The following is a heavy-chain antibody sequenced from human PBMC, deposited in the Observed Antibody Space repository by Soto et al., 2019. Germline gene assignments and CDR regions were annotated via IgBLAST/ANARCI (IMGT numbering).Heavy chain of an antibody. J-gene: IGHJ6*02. D-gene: IGHD3-22*01. V-gene: IGHV1-69*12. Sequence: QVQLVQSGAEVKKPGSSVKVSCKASGGSLSNYGISWVRQAPGQGLEWMGAIIPVFGTPNYAQKFQDRVTITADESTTTVDMEVRSLTSEDTAVYYCARGDATKIVVTTYYAMDVWGQGTTVTVSS. CDR1: GGSLSNYG. CDR2: IIPVFGTP. CDR3: ARGDATKIVVTTYYAMDV.